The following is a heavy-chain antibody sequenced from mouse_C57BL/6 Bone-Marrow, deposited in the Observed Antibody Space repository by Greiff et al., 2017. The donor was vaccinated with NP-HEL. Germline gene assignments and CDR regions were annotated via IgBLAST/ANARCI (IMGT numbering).Heavy chain of an antibody. CDR3: ASSDYYGSSYYFDY. CDR2: IYPRDGST. V-gene: IGHV1-85*01. D-gene: IGHD1-1*01. CDR1: GYTFTSYD. J-gene: IGHJ2*01. Sequence: QVQLKQSGPELVKPGASVKLSCKASGYTFTSYDINWVKQRPGPGLEWIGWIYPRDGSTKYNEKFKGKATLTVDTSSSTAYMELHSLTSEDSAVYFCASSDYYGSSYYFDYWGQGTTLTVSS.